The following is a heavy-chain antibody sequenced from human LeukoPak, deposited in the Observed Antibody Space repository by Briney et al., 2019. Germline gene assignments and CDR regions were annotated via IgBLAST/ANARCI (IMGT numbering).Heavy chain of an antibody. Sequence: ASVKVSCKASGCTYTSYGISWVRQAPGQGLEWMGWISAYNGNTNYAQKLQGRVTMTTDTSTSTAYMELRSLRSDDTAVYYCARTPRYSYGSYYFDYWGQGTLVTVSS. V-gene: IGHV1-18*01. CDR3: ARTPRYSYGSYYFDY. CDR2: ISAYNGNT. J-gene: IGHJ4*02. CDR1: GCTYTSYG. D-gene: IGHD5-18*01.